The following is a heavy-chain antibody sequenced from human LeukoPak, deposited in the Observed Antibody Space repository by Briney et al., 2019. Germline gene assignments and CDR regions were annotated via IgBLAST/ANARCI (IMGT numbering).Heavy chain of an antibody. D-gene: IGHD2-15*01. J-gene: IGHJ5*02. CDR1: GGSISSYY. Sequence: SETLSLTCTVSGGSISSYYWSWIRQPPGKGLEWIGYIYYSGWTNYNPSLRSRVTISVDTSKNQLSLILRSVTAADTAVYYCARGSGQYCTGGSCYVNWFDPWGQGTLVTVSS. CDR2: IYYSGWT. V-gene: IGHV4-59*01. CDR3: ARGSGQYCTGGSCYVNWFDP.